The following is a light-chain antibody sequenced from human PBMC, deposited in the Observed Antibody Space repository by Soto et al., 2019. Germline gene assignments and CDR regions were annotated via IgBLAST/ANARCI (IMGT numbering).Light chain of an antibody. CDR3: QQYGSSGT. J-gene: IGKJ1*01. CDR1: QSVSSTY. CDR2: GAS. V-gene: IGKV3-20*01. Sequence: EIVLTQSPGTLSLSPGERATLSCRASQSVSSTYLAWYQHKPGQAPRLLIYGASTRATGIPARFSGSGSGTEFTLTISRLEPEDFAVYYCQQYGSSGTFGQGTKVDIK.